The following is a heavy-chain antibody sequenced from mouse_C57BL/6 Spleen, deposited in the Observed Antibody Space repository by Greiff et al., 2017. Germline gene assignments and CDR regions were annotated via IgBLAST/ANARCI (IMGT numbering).Heavy chain of an antibody. Sequence: EVMLVESGGGLVKPGGSLKLSCAASGFTFSSYAMSWVRQTPEKRLEWVATISDGGSYTYYPDNVKGRFTISRDNAKNNLYLQMSHLKSEDTAMXYCARDLPYYYGSSYGYFDVWGTGTTVTVSS. D-gene: IGHD1-1*01. CDR1: GFTFSSYA. CDR3: ARDLPYYYGSSYGYFDV. V-gene: IGHV5-4*01. CDR2: ISDGGSYT. J-gene: IGHJ1*03.